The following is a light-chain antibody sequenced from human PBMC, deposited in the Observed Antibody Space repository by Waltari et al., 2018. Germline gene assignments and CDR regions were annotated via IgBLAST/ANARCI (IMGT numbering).Light chain of an antibody. Sequence: DIQLTQSPSFLSASVGDRVTITCRASQGISSYLAWYQQKPGKAPKLLIKAASTLQSGVPSRFCGSGSGTEFTLTINSLQPEDFATYYCQQLNSYPVTFGQGTRLEIK. J-gene: IGKJ5*01. CDR3: QQLNSYPVT. V-gene: IGKV1-9*01. CDR1: QGISSY. CDR2: AAS.